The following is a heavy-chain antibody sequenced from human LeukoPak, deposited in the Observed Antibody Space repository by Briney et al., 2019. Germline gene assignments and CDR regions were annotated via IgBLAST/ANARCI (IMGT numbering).Heavy chain of an antibody. CDR2: ISAYNGNT. Sequence: ASVKVSCKASGYTFTSYGISWVRQAPGQGLEWMGWISAYNGNTNYAQKLQGRAAMTTDTSTSTAYMELRSLRSDDTAVYYCARDWVDYYGSGSGGDWFDPWGQGTLVTVSS. V-gene: IGHV1-18*01. D-gene: IGHD3-10*01. CDR1: GYTFTSYG. J-gene: IGHJ5*02. CDR3: ARDWVDYYGSGSGGDWFDP.